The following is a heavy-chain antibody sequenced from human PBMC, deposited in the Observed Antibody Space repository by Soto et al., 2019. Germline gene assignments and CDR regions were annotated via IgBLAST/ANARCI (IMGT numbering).Heavy chain of an antibody. J-gene: IGHJ5*02. CDR3: ARPFDTSGWYDH. D-gene: IGHD6-19*01. CDR2: IYPGDSDT. V-gene: IGHV5-51*01. Sequence: GESLKLSCKGSGYSFTSYWIAWVRQMPGKGLECMGIIYPGDSDTRYSPSFEGQVNISADKSINTAYLQWSSLKASDSAMYYCARPFDTSGWYDHWGQGTLVTVSS. CDR1: GYSFTSYW.